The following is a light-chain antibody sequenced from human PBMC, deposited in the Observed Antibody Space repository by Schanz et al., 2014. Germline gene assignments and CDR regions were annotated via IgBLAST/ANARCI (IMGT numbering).Light chain of an antibody. CDR1: QSVNSN. Sequence: EIVMTQSPVTLSVSPGERVTLSCRASQSVNSNLAWYQHKPGQAPRLLIYGASTRATGIPARFSGSGSGTEFTLTIGSLQSEDFAVYYCQQYNNWPPWTFGQGTKVEIK. CDR2: GAS. J-gene: IGKJ1*01. V-gene: IGKV3D-15*01. CDR3: QQYNNWPPWT.